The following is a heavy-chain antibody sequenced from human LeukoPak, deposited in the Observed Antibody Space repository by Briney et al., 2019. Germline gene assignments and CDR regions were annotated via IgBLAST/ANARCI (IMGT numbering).Heavy chain of an antibody. J-gene: IGHJ4*02. V-gene: IGHV3-30-3*01. D-gene: IGHD2-21*02. Sequence: PGGSLRLSCAASGFTFSSYAMHWVRQAPGKGLEWVAVISYDGSNKYYADSVKGRFTISRDNSKNTLYLQMNSLRAEDTAVCYCAREQSTTAPFDYWGQGTLVTVSS. CDR2: ISYDGSNK. CDR1: GFTFSSYA. CDR3: AREQSTTAPFDY.